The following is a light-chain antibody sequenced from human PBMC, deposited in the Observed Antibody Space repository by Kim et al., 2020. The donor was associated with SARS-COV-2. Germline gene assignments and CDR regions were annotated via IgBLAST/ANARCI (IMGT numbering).Light chain of an antibody. V-gene: IGKV3-11*01. CDR3: QQRSDWPIT. J-gene: IGKJ5*01. Sequence: FPPGERATPSCRARQRVSSNLAWYQQKPGQAPRLLIYDASNRAPGIPARFSGSGSGTDFSLTISSLEFEDSAVYYCQQRSDWPITFGQGTRLEIK. CDR1: QRVSSN. CDR2: DAS.